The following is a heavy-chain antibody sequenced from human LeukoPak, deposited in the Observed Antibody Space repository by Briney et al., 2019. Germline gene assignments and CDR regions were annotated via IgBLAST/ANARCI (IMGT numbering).Heavy chain of an antibody. CDR3: ARDQGSSLGMDV. CDR1: GGSVTGYY. Sequence: SSETLSLTCTVSGGSVTGYYWSWIRQPPGKGLEWIGYIHHSGNTKNNPSLESRVTMSVDTSNDQLSLRLSSVTAADTAVYYCARDQGSSLGMDVWGQGTTVSVSS. D-gene: IGHD6-13*01. CDR2: IHHSGNT. V-gene: IGHV4-59*02. J-gene: IGHJ6*02.